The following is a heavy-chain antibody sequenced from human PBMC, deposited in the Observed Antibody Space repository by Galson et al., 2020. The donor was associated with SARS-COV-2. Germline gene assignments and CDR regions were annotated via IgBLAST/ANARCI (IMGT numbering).Heavy chain of an antibody. CDR1: GFTFSSYE. CDR3: ARDKGATVFGMVMDEPSYFDY. Sequence: TGGSLRLSCAASGFTFSSYEMNWVRQAPGKGLEWISYISSSGTTIYYADSVEGRFTISRDDAKHSLYLQMSSLRAEDTAIYYCARDKGATVFGMVMDEPSYFDYWGREPCSPSPQ. CDR2: ISSSGTTI. V-gene: IGHV3-48*03. J-gene: IGHJ4*02. D-gene: IGHD3-3*01.